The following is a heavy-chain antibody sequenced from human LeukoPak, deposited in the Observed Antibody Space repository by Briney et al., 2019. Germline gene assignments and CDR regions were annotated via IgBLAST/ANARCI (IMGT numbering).Heavy chain of an antibody. CDR2: ISGSGGST. J-gene: IGHJ6*02. CDR3: ARDGEPRYWGSGYYYGMDV. CDR1: GFTFSNYA. Sequence: PGGSLRLSCAASGFTFSNYAMSWVRQAPGKGLEWVATISGSGGSTYYTDSVKGGFTVSRDNSKTTLSLQMNSLGADDTAVYYCARDGEPRYWGSGYYYGMDVWGQGATVTVSS. V-gene: IGHV3-23*01. D-gene: IGHD7-27*01.